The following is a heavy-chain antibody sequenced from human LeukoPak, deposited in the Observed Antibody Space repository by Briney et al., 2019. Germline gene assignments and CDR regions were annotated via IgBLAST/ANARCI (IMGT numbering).Heavy chain of an antibody. CDR3: ARVEMATIFFDY. J-gene: IGHJ4*02. CDR2: IYHSGST. V-gene: IGHV4-38-2*02. Sequence: SETLSLTCTVSGYSISSGYYWGWIRQPPGNGLEWIGSIYHSGSTYYNPSLKSRVTISVDTSKNQFSLKLSSVTAADTAVYYCARVEMATIFFDYWGQGTLVTVSS. D-gene: IGHD5-24*01. CDR1: GYSISSGYY.